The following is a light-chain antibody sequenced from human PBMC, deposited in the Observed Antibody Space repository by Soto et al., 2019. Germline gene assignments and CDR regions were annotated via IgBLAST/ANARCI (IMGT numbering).Light chain of an antibody. V-gene: IGLV3-25*03. CDR1: PLPKQY. CDR2: KDS. J-gene: IGLJ2*01. CDR3: QSADSSATLRDVV. Sequence: SYELTQPPSVSVSPGQTARITCSGDPLPKQYAYWYHQKSGQAPVLVICKDSVRPSGIPERFSGSTSGTTVTLTITGVQAEDEGDYYCQSADSSATLRDVVFGGGTKLTVL.